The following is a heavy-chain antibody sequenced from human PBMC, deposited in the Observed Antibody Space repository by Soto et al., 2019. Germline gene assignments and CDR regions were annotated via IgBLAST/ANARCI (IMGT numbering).Heavy chain of an antibody. J-gene: IGHJ4*02. V-gene: IGHV1-69*01. CDR3: ARVGGDDYGDYSDY. D-gene: IGHD4-17*01. CDR2: IIPIFGTA. CDR1: GGTFSSYA. Sequence: QVQLVQSGAEVKKPGSSVKVSCKASGGTFSSYAISWVRQAPGQGLEWMGGIIPIFGTANYAQRFQGRVTITADESTSTAYMELSSLRSEDTAVYYCARVGGDDYGDYSDYWGQGTLVTVSS.